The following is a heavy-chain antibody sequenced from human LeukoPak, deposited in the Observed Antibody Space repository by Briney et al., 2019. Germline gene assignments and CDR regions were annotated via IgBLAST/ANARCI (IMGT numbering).Heavy chain of an antibody. CDR1: GYSFTNYW. CDR3: ARPYSTSLRGGLNY. V-gene: IGHV5-51*01. D-gene: IGHD6-6*01. J-gene: IGHJ4*02. CDR2: IYPGDSDT. Sequence: GESLKISCKGSGYSFTNYWIGWVRQMPGKGLEWMGIIYPGDSDTRYSPSFQGQVTISADKSINTAYLQWSSLKASDTAMYHCARPYSTSLRGGLNYWGQGTLVTASS.